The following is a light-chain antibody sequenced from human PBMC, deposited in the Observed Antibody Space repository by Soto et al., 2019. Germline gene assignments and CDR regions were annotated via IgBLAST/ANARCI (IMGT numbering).Light chain of an antibody. J-gene: IGKJ1*01. CDR2: GAS. V-gene: IGKV3-20*01. CDR1: QSVSSSY. CDR3: LPYGKLPRK. Sequence: EIVLTQSPGTLSLSPGERATRSWRASQSVSSSYLAWYQQKPGQAPALLSFGASRRATGIPHRFSGSGSGTNFPPTISRLEREDVAVYSCLPYGKLPRKFGQGTKV.